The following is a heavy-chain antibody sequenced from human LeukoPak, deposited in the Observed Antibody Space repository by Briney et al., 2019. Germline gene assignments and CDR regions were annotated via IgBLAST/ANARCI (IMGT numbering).Heavy chain of an antibody. CDR3: ARVNVAVAVPFDY. V-gene: IGHV4-34*01. D-gene: IGHD6-19*01. Sequence: GGGLVQPGGSLRLSCVASGFTFSNYWMSWVRQAPGKGLEWIGEINHSRDTYYNPSLKSRVTISVDTSKNQFSLKLSSVTAADTAVYYCARVNVAVAVPFDYWGQGTLVTVSS. CDR2: INHSRDT. CDR1: GFTFSNYW. J-gene: IGHJ4*02.